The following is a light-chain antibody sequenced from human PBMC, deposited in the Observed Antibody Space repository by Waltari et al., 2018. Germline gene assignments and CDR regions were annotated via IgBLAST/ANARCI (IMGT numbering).Light chain of an antibody. V-gene: IGLV2-8*01. CDR3: SSYAGSNNFVV. CDR2: EVS. Sequence: QSALTQPPSASGSPGQSVTISCTGTSSAVGGYNYVWYQQHPGKAPKLMIYEVSKRPSGVPDRFSGSKSGNTASLTVSGLQAEDEADYYCSSYAGSNNFVVFGGGTKLTVL. CDR1: SSAVGGYNY. J-gene: IGLJ2*01.